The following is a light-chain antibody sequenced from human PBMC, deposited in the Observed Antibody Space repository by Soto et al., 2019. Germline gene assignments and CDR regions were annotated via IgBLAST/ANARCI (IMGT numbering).Light chain of an antibody. CDR1: QSISSH. J-gene: IGKJ1*01. V-gene: IGKV1-39*01. Sequence: DIQMTHSPSSLSASVGDRVTITCRASQSISSHLNWYQQKAGKAPKLLISGASSLESGVPSRFSGSGSGTDFTLTISSLQPEDFATYYCQQSYTTPRTFGQGTKVEIK. CDR2: GAS. CDR3: QQSYTTPRT.